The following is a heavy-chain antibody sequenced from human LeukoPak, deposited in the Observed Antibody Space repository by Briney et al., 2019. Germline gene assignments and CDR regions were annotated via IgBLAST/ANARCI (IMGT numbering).Heavy chain of an antibody. CDR1: GFIFCRHG. CDR2: ISYDGSNE. D-gene: IGHD1-26*01. Sequence: GGSLRLSCAASGFIFCRHGMHWVRQAPRKGLEGVALISYDGSNEYYGDSVKGRFTISRDNSKNTVYLQMISLRAEDTAVYYCAKVFRVGATGAVIYFDYWGQGTLVTVSS. V-gene: IGHV3-30*06. CDR3: AKVFRVGATGAVIYFDY. J-gene: IGHJ4*03.